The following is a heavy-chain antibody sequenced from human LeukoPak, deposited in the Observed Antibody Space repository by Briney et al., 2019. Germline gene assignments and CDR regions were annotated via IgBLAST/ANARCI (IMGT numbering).Heavy chain of an antibody. CDR3: ATEGGWGPTDYGDNVY. CDR2: ISPYKGNT. CDR1: GYTFTNYG. J-gene: IGHJ4*02. Sequence: ASVKVSCKASGYTFTNYGITWVRQAPGQGLEWMGWISPYKGNTNYAQKVQGRVTLTTDTSTNTVYMELRSLRSDDTAVYFWATEGGWGPTDYGDNVYWGQGTLVTVSS. V-gene: IGHV1-18*01. D-gene: IGHD4-17*01.